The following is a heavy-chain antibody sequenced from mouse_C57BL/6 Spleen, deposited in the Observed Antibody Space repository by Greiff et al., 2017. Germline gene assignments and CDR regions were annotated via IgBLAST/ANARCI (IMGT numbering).Heavy chain of an antibody. CDR2: INPNYGTT. D-gene: IGHD2-4*01. Sequence: VQLKQSGPELVKPGASVKISCKASGYSFTDYNMNWVKQSNGKSLEWIGVINPNYGTTNYNQKFKGKATLTVDQSSSTAYMQLNSLTSEDSAVYYCARIYDYERAMDDWGQGTSVTVSS. CDR1: GYSFTDYN. J-gene: IGHJ4*01. V-gene: IGHV1-39*01. CDR3: ARIYDYERAMDD.